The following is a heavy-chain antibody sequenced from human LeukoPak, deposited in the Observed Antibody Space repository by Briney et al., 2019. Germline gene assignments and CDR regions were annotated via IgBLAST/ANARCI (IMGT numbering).Heavy chain of an antibody. CDR3: AREVGYYDILTGRDY. Sequence: GRSLRLSCAASGFTFSSYAMHWVRQAPGKGRKWVAVISYDGSNKYYADSVKGRFTISRDNTKSSLYLQMNSLRAEDTAVYYCAREVGYYDILTGRDYWGQGTLVTVSS. J-gene: IGHJ4*02. CDR2: ISYDGSNK. CDR1: GFTFSSYA. V-gene: IGHV3-30-3*01. D-gene: IGHD3-9*01.